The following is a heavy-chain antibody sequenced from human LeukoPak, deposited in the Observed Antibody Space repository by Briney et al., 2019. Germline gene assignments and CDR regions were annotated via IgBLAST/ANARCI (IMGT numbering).Heavy chain of an antibody. J-gene: IGHJ4*02. CDR3: ARGPYSSSWDEDY. D-gene: IGHD6-13*01. CDR2: INPSGGRT. V-gene: IGHV1-46*01. Sequence: GASVKVSGKASGYIFTNYDMHWVRQAPGQGLEWMGIINPSGGRTSYAQNFQGRVTMTRDTSTSTVYMEVSSLRSEDTAVYYCARGPYSSSWDEDYWGQGTLVTVCS. CDR1: GYIFTNYD.